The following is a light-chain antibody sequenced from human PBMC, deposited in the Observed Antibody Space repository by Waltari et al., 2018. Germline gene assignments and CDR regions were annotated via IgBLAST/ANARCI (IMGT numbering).Light chain of an antibody. J-gene: IGKJ3*01. CDR1: QSISDY. V-gene: IGKV1-39*01. CDR2: SAS. CDR3: EQSNSFPFT. Sequence: TQMTQSPSSLSASVGDRVTITCRASQSISDYLNWYQHKPGKAPRLLIYSASTLQSGVPSRFSGSGSGTDFTLIISSLQPEDFATYYCEQSNSFPFTFGPGTKVDVK.